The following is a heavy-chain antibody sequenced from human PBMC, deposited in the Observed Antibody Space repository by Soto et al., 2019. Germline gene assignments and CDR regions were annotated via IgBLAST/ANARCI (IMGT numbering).Heavy chain of an antibody. V-gene: IGHV3-15*01. CDR1: GFTFTTAW. CDR3: ARERGGWGTGFGELVPEYSY. Sequence: EVQLVESGGGLVKPGGSLRLSCAASGFTFTTAWMHWVRQTPEKGLEWVSQIKDKSAGGTTEYAAPVKGRFTISRDNAKNSLYLQMTSLRAEDTAVYFCARERGGWGTGFGELVPEYSYWGQGSLVTVSS. D-gene: IGHD3-10*01. J-gene: IGHJ4*02. CDR2: IKDKSAGGTT.